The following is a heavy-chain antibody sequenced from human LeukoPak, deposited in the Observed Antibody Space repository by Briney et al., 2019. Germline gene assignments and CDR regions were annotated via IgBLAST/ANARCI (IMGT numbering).Heavy chain of an antibody. D-gene: IGHD2-2*01. Sequence: GGSLRLSCAASGFTFSSYSMNWVRQAPGKGLEWVSSISRSSSYIYYADSVKGRFTISRDNAKNSLYLQMNSLRAEDTAVYYCARVSCSSTSCYFYYYYGMDVWGQGTTLTVSS. CDR2: ISRSSSYI. V-gene: IGHV3-21*01. CDR3: ARVSCSSTSCYFYYYYGMDV. CDR1: GFTFSSYS. J-gene: IGHJ6*02.